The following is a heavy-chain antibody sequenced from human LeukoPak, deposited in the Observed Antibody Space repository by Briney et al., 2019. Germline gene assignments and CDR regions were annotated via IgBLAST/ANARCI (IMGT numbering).Heavy chain of an antibody. CDR1: GYTFTGYY. V-gene: IGHV1-2*04. CDR3: ARDLVSQYQLPDY. Sequence: GASVKVSCKASGYTFTGYYMHWVRQAPGQGLEWMGWINPNSGGTNYAQKFQGWVTMTRDTSISTAYMELSRLRSDDTAVYYCARDLVSQYQLPDYWGQGTLVTVSS. J-gene: IGHJ4*02. D-gene: IGHD2-2*01. CDR2: INPNSGGT.